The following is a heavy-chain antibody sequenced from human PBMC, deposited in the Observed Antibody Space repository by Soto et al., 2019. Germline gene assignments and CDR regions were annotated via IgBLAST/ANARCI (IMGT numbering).Heavy chain of an antibody. V-gene: IGHV1-18*01. D-gene: IGHD1-7*01. CDR1: GYTFTSYG. CDR2: ISAYNGNT. Sequence: ASVKVSCKASGYTFTSYGISWVRQAPGQGLEWMGWISAYNGNTNYAQKLQGRVTMTTDTSTSTAYMELRSLRSDDTAVYYCARDVDWNYDYYYYYYMDVWGKGTTVTVSS. J-gene: IGHJ6*03. CDR3: ARDVDWNYDYYYYYYMDV.